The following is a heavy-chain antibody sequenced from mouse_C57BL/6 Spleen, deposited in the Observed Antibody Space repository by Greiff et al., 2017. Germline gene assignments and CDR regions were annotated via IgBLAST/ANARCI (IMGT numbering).Heavy chain of an antibody. CDR1: GYAFSSYW. CDR3: ARRNYVYAMDY. J-gene: IGHJ4*01. V-gene: IGHV1-80*01. CDR2: IYPGDGDT. D-gene: IGHD2-4*01. Sequence: VKLQESGAELVKPGASVKISCKASGYAFSSYWMNWVKQRPGKGLEWIGQIYPGDGDTNYNGKFKGKATLTADKSSSTAYMQLRSLTSEDSAVYFCARRNYVYAMDYWGQGTSVTVSS.